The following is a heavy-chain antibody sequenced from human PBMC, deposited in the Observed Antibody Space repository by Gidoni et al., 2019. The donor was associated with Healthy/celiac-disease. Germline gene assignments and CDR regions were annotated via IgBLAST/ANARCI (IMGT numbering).Heavy chain of an antibody. D-gene: IGHD6-19*01. Sequence: QVTLRESGPALVKPTQTLTLTCTFSGFSLSTSGMCVSWIRQPPGKALEWLARIDWDDDKYYSTSLKTRLTISKDTSKNQVVLTMTNMDPVDTATYYCARMGHSSGWFDYWGQVTLVTVSS. CDR1: GFSLSTSGMC. J-gene: IGHJ4*02. CDR2: IDWDDDK. CDR3: ARMGHSSGWFDY. V-gene: IGHV2-70*15.